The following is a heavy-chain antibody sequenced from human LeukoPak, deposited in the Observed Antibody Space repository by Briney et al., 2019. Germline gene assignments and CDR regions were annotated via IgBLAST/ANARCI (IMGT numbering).Heavy chain of an antibody. J-gene: IGHJ6*03. Sequence: PGGSLRLSCAASGFTFSSYGMHWVRQAPGKGLEWVAVIWYDGSNKYYADSVKGRFTISRDNSKSTLYLQMNSLRAEDTAVYYCAKSAQYYYYYYMDVWGKGTTVTVSS. CDR2: IWYDGSNK. CDR1: GFTFSSYG. CDR3: AKSAQYYYYYYMDV. V-gene: IGHV3-33*06.